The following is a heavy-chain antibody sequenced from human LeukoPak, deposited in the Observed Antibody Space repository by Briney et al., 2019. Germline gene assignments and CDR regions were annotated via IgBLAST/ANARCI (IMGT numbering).Heavy chain of an antibody. CDR3: AKLLFEYDF. CDR2: IRYDGGYK. V-gene: IGHV3-30*02. J-gene: IGHJ4*02. D-gene: IGHD2-21*01. Sequence: PGGSLRLSCAASGFIFTNNDMYWVRQAPGKGLEWVASIRYDGGYKNYGDSVKGRFTISRDNFKNTLYLQMNSLRADDTAVYYCAKLLFEYDFGGQGTLVTVSS. CDR1: GFIFTNND.